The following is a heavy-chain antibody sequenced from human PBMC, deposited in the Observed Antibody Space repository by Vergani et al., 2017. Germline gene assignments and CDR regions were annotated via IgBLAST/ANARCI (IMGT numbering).Heavy chain of an antibody. J-gene: IGHJ6*02. CDR2: ISSSGSTI. Sequence: EVQLVESGGGLVQPGGSLRLSCAASGFTFSSYEMNWVRQAPGKGLEWVSYISSSGSTIYYADSVKGRFIISRDNAKNSLYLQMTSLRAEDTAVYYCARDQTTVKYYYYGMDVWGQGTTVTVSS. CDR3: ARDQTTVKYYYYGMDV. CDR1: GFTFSSYE. D-gene: IGHD4-11*01. V-gene: IGHV3-48*03.